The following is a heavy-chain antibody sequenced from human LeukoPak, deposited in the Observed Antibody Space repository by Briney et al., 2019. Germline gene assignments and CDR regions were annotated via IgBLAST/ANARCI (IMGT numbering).Heavy chain of an antibody. V-gene: IGHV3-33*01. Sequence: SGGSLRPSCAASGFTFSSYGMHWVRQAPGKGLEWVAVIWYDGSNKYYADSVKGRFTISRNNSKNTLYLQMNSLRAEDTAVYYCASTLITYYYDSSAPQAGQVDYWGQGTLVTVSS. J-gene: IGHJ4*02. CDR3: ASTLITYYYDSSAPQAGQVDY. CDR2: IWYDGSNK. D-gene: IGHD3-22*01. CDR1: GFTFSSYG.